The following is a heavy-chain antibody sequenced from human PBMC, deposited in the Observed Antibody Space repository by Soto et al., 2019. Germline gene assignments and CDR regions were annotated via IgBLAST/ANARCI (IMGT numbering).Heavy chain of an antibody. V-gene: IGHV4-34*01. CDR2: INHSGST. J-gene: IGHJ5*02. CDR1: GGSFSGYY. D-gene: IGHD2-15*01. CDR3: ARGRRSRYCSGGSCHNWFDP. Sequence: SETLSLTCAVYGGSFSGYYWSWIRQPPGKGLEWIGEINHSGSTNYNPSLRSRVTISVDTSKNQFPLKLSSVTAADTAVYYCARGRRSRYCSGGSCHNWFDPWGQGTLVTVSS.